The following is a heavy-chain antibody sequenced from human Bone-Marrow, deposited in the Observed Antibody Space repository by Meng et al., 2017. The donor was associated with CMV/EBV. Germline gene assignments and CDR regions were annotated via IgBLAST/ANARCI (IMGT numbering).Heavy chain of an antibody. CDR3: VSFGILVAAGRGMDV. V-gene: IGHV1-2*02. CDR2: INPNNRAT. D-gene: IGHD2-15*01. Sequence: ASVKVSCKASGYTFTDYYMHWVRQAPGQGFEWMGWINPNNRATKYAQKFQGRVTMTRDLSMSTAYMELSRLRYDDTAIYYCVSFGILVAAGRGMDVWGQGTTVTVSS. CDR1: GYTFTDYY. J-gene: IGHJ6*02.